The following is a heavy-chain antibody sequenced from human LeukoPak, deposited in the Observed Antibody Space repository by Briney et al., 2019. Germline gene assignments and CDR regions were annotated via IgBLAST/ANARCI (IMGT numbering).Heavy chain of an antibody. J-gene: IGHJ6*03. CDR3: ASRQDLNYYYYYMDV. Sequence: SETLSLTCAVYGGSFSGYYWSWIRQPPGKGLEWIGEINHNGSTNYNPSLKSRVTISVDTSKNQFSLKLSSVAAADTAVYYCASRQDLNYYYYYMDVWGKGTTVTVSS. CDR2: INHNGST. CDR1: GGSFSGYY. V-gene: IGHV4-34*01.